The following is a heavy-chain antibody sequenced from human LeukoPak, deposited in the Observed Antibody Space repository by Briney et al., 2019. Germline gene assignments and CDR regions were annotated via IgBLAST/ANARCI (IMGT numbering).Heavy chain of an antibody. V-gene: IGHV3-30-3*01. CDR2: ISYDGSNK. CDR3: AKDPLYASYYYYGMDV. Sequence: GGSLRLSCAASGFTFSSYPMHWVRQAPGKGLEWVAIISYDGSNKYYADSVKGRFTISRDNSKNTLYLQMNSLRAEDTAVYYCAKDPLYASYYYYGMDVWGQGTTVTVSS. CDR1: GFTFSSYP. D-gene: IGHD3-3*01. J-gene: IGHJ6*02.